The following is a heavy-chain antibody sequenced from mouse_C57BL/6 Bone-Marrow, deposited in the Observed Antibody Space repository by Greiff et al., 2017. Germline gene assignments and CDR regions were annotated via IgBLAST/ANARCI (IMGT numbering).Heavy chain of an antibody. J-gene: IGHJ2*01. Sequence: QVQLKQPGAELVRPGSSVKLSCKASGYTFTSYWMDWVKQRPGQGLEWIGNIYPSDSETHYNQKFKDKATLTVDKSSSTAYMQLSSLTSEDSAVYYCARSPLLITTVVDFDYWCQGTTLTVSS. CDR1: GYTFTSYW. CDR3: ARSPLLITTVVDFDY. D-gene: IGHD1-1*01. V-gene: IGHV1-61*01. CDR2: IYPSDSET.